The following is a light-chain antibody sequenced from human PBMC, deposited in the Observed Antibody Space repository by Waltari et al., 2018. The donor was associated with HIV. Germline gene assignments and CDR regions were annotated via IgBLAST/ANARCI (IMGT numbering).Light chain of an antibody. Sequence: DLQMTQSPSSLSASVGDRVPITCRASQSISGYLNWYQQKTEKAPKLLIYAASSLRSGVPSRFSGSGAGTDFTLTISSLQPEDFATYYCQQSYSTTITFGQGTRLEIK. CDR2: AAS. CDR3: QQSYSTTIT. CDR1: QSISGY. V-gene: IGKV1-39*01. J-gene: IGKJ5*01.